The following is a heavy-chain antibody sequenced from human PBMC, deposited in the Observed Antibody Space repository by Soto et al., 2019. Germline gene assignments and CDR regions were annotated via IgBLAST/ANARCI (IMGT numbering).Heavy chain of an antibody. CDR3: ARREGYYYMDV. V-gene: IGHV4-39*01. Sequence: SETLSLTCTVSGGPISSSSYYWGWIRQPPGKGLEWIGSIYYGGTTYYSPSLRSRVTISVDTSKNQFSLNLSSVTAADTAVYYCARREGYYYMDVWGKGTTVTVSS. D-gene: IGHD1-26*01. CDR1: GGPISSSSYY. J-gene: IGHJ6*03. CDR2: IYYGGTT.